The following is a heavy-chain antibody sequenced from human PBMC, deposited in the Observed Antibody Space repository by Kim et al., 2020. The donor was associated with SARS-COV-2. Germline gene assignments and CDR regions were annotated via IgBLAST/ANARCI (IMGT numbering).Heavy chain of an antibody. Sequence: SETLSLTCTVSGISITNYYWSWIRQPPGKGLEWIGHIFHTGRSTYNPSLKSRVTISVDVSKNQFSLKLNSVTAADTATYYWARQYYDSSGPYFDSWGQGTLAPVSS. CDR2: IFHTGRS. V-gene: IGHV4-59*08. CDR3: ARQYYDSSGPYFDS. J-gene: IGHJ4*02. CDR1: GISITNYY. D-gene: IGHD3-22*01.